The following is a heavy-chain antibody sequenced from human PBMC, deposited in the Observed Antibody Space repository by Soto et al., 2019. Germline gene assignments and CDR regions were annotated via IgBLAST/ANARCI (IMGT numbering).Heavy chain of an antibody. J-gene: IGHJ6*02. CDR2: IYYSGST. CDR3: ARLKNGYCSSTSFYDVPTLKLDAQKPYYYYGMDV. CDR1: GGSISSSSYY. V-gene: IGHV4-39*01. Sequence: TSETLSLTCTVSGGSISSSSYYWGWIRQPPGKGLEWIGSIYYSGSTYYNPSLKSRVTVSVDTSKNQFSLKLSSVTAADTDVYYCARLKNGYCSSTSFYDVPTLKLDAQKPYYYYGMDVWGQGTTVTVSS. D-gene: IGHD2-2*01.